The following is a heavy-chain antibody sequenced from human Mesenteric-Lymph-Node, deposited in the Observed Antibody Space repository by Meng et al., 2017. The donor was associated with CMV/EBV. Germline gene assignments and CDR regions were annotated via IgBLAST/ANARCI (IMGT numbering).Heavy chain of an antibody. CDR2: IKQDGSEK. CDR3: ARAYYDSTGGHDY. V-gene: IGHV3-7*04. J-gene: IGHJ4*02. Sequence: GGSLRLSCAASGFTFSTYWMSWVRQAPGKGLEWVANIKQDGSEKYYMDSVKGRFTISRDNAKNSLYLQMNSLRAEGTAVYYCARAYYDSTGGHDYWGQGTLVTVSS. D-gene: IGHD3-22*01. CDR1: GFTFSTYW.